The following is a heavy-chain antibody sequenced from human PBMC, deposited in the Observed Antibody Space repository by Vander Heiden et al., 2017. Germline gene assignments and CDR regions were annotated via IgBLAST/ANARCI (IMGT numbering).Heavy chain of an antibody. J-gene: IGHJ4*02. CDR2: INPNSGGT. CDR3: ARSFGTVNEFDY. Sequence: HVQLVQSGAEVMTPGAYVKVSCKASGYTFTDYYMHWVRQAPGQGLEWMGWINPNSGGTNYAQKFQGRVTMTRDTSISTAYMELSRLRSDDTAVYYCARSFGTVNEFDYWGQGTLVTVSS. D-gene: IGHD4-4*01. CDR1: GYTFTDYY. V-gene: IGHV1-2*02.